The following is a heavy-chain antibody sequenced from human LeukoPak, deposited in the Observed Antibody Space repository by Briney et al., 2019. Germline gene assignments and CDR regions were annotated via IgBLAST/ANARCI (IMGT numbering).Heavy chain of an antibody. CDR3: AYSSGYAMNWYFDL. D-gene: IGHD3-22*01. CDR1: GYTFTGYY. CDR2: INPNSGGT. V-gene: IGHV1-2*06. Sequence: GASVKVSCKASGYTFTGYYMHWVRQAPGQGLEWMGRINPNSGGTNYAQKFQGRVTITADESTSTAYMELSSLRPEDTAVYYCAYSSGYAMNWYFDLWGRGTLVTVSS. J-gene: IGHJ2*01.